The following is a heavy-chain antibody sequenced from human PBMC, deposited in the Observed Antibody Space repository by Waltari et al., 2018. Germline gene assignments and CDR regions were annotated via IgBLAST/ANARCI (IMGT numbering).Heavy chain of an antibody. J-gene: IGHJ4*02. CDR2: IYHSGST. CDR3: AREDGKYYYDSSGYYVDY. CDR1: GYSISSGYY. Sequence: QVQLQESGPGLVKPSETLSLTCAVSGYSISSGYYWGWIRQPPGKGLEWIGSIYHSGSTYYNPSLKSRVTISVDTSKNQFSLKLSSVTAADTAVYYCAREDGKYYYDSSGYYVDYWSQGTLVTVSS. V-gene: IGHV4-38-2*02. D-gene: IGHD3-22*01.